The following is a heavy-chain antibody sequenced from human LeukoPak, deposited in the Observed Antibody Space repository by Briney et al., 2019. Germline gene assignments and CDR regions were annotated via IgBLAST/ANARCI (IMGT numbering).Heavy chain of an antibody. J-gene: IGHJ3*02. CDR3: AKDLRYSSGWGALDI. V-gene: IGHV3-23*01. CDR1: GFTPDIYA. D-gene: IGHD6-19*01. Sequence: GGSLRLSCAASGFTPDIYAMSWVRQAPGKGLEWVSDISGSGGSTYYTDSVKGRFTISRDNPKNTLYLPMRSLGAEDTAVYYCAKDLRYSSGWGALDIWGQGTMVTVSS. CDR2: ISGSGGST.